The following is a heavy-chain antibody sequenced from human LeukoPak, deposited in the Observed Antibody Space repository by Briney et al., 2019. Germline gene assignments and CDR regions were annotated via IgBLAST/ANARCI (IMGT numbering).Heavy chain of an antibody. CDR1: GGTFSSYA. CDR3: ARGASLVEYFQH. V-gene: IGHV1-46*01. CDR2: INPSGGST. Sequence: ASVKVSCKASGGTFSSYAISWVRQAPGQGLEWMGIINPSGGSTSYAQKFQGRVTMTRDTSTSTVYMELSSLRSEDTAVYYCARGASLVEYFQHWGQGTLVTVSS. J-gene: IGHJ1*01.